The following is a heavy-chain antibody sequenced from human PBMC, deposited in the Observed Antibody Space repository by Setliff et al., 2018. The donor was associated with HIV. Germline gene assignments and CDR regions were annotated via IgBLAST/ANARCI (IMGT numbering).Heavy chain of an antibody. D-gene: IGHD3-10*01. CDR1: GYTFTGWY. J-gene: IGHJ6*04. Sequence: ASVKVSCKASGYTFTGWYMHWVRQAPGQGLEWMGWINPNSGATNYAQKFQGRVTLTRDTSISTAYMELSSLTSEDTAVYYCARGRGVGGVIITGGLDVWGKGTTVTVSS. CDR3: ARGRGVGGVIITGGLDV. V-gene: IGHV1-2*02. CDR2: INPNSGAT.